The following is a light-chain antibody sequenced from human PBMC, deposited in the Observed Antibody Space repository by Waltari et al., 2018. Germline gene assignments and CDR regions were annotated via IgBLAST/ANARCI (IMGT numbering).Light chain of an antibody. V-gene: IGKV3-20*01. CDR3: QQYHSSPIT. CDR2: GAF. Sequence: DIVLTQSPGTLSLSPGERATLSCRASQSVGGTYLAWYQERRGQAPRLLIHGAFNRAPGIPDRFSGSTSGTDFTLTTSRLEPEDFAVYYCQQYHSSPITFGLGTRLEIK. CDR1: QSVGGTY. J-gene: IGKJ5*01.